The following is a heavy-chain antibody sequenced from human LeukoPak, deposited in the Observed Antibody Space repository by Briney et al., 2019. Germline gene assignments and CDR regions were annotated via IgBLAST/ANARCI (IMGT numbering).Heavy chain of an antibody. V-gene: IGHV3-66*01. CDR3: ARDRPDTYYYYGMDV. Sequence: PGGSLRLSCAASGFTVSSSYMSWVRQAPGKGLEWVSVIYSGGTTYYTDSVKGRFTISRDNSKNTLYLQMNSLRAEDTAVFYCARDRPDTYYYYGMDVWGQGTTVTVSS. CDR2: IYSGGTT. CDR1: GFTVSSSY. J-gene: IGHJ6*02. D-gene: IGHD3-9*01.